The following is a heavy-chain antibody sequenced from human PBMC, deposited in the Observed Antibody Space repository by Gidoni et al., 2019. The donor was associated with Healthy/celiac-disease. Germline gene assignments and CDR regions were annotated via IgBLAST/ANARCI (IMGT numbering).Heavy chain of an antibody. J-gene: IGHJ3*02. CDR2: ISGSGDST. V-gene: IGHV3-23*01. Sequence: EVQLLVSGGVLVLPGGFLLLSCAACGFTFSSYAMRWFREAPGKGLEWVSAISGSGDSTYYADAVKGRFTITRDNSKNTLYLKMNSRRAEDTAVYYCAKDLIPFDIWGQGTMVTVSS. CDR3: AKDLIPFDI. D-gene: IGHD2-21*01. CDR1: GFTFSSYA.